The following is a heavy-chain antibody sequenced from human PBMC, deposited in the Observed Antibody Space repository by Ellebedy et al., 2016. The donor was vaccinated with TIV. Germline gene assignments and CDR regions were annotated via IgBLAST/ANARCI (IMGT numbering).Heavy chain of an antibody. CDR3: ARDLDRNYPGTYFDY. CDR1: GFTFSYYA. J-gene: IGHJ4*02. D-gene: IGHD4-11*01. CDR2: LSYDGRNI. Sequence: PGGSLRLSCAASGFTFSYYAMHWVRQAPGKGLEWVALLSYDGRNIYYADSVKGRFTISRDNSKNTLYLQMNSLRAEDTAVYYCARDLDRNYPGTYFDYWGQGTLVTVSS. V-gene: IGHV3-30-3*01.